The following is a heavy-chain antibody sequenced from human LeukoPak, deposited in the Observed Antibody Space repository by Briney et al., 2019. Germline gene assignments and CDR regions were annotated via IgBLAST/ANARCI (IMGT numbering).Heavy chain of an antibody. J-gene: IGHJ4*02. D-gene: IGHD3-10*01. V-gene: IGHV4-59*01. CDR3: ARDGGWFDFDY. Sequence: SETLSLTCTVSGGSISSYYWSWIRQPPGKGLEWIGYIYYSGSTNYNPSLKSRVTISVDTSKNQFSPKLSSVTAADTAVYYCARDGGWFDFDYWGQGTLVTVSS. CDR2: IYYSGST. CDR1: GGSISSYY.